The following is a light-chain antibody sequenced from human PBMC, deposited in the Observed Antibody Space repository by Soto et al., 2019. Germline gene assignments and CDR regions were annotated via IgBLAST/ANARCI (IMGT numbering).Light chain of an antibody. CDR1: QGINNY. CDR2: AAS. Sequence: DIQMTQSLSSLSASLGDRATITCQASQGINNYVAWYQQKPGQAPKLLIYAASTLPSGVPSRFSGRGAGTDFTLTISSLKPEDFATYYCQQLKRYPSTFGRGTKLDIK. J-gene: IGKJ4*01. CDR3: QQLKRYPST. V-gene: IGKV1-9*01.